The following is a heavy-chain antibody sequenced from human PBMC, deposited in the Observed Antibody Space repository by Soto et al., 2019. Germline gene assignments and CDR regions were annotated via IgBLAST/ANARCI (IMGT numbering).Heavy chain of an antibody. CDR1: GYTFASYY. J-gene: IGHJ4*02. CDR3: ARDLTGTPVY. D-gene: IGHD3-9*01. CDR2: INPSGGST. V-gene: IGHV1-46*01. Sequence: ASVKVSCKASGYTFASYYIHWVRQAPGQGLEWMGIINPSGGSTTYAQKFQGRVTMTRDTSTSTVYMELSSLRSEDTAVYYCARDLTGTPVYWGQGTLVTVSS.